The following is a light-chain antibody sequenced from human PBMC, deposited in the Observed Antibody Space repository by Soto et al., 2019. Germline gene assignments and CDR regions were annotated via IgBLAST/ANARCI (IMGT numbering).Light chain of an antibody. CDR1: QNIDNY. CDR2: ATS. Sequence: DSKMIQSPATLSASEGDRVTITCRASQNIDNYLNWYQHKPGKAPKLLIYATSTLQSGVPARFSGSGSGTEFTLTISSLQPDDFATYCCQQYNSYSITFGQGTRLEIK. V-gene: IGKV1-5*01. CDR3: QQYNSYSIT. J-gene: IGKJ5*01.